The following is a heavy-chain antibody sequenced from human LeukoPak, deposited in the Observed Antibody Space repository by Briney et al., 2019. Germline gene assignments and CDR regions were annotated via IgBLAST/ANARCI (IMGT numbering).Heavy chain of an antibody. V-gene: IGHV3-74*01. CDR1: GVTFTSYL. D-gene: IGHD3-10*01. Sequence: GGSLRLSCAASGVTFTSYLLHWVRQVPGKGLMWVSRINTDGNSTRYADSVKGRFTISRDNAKHTLYLQMNSLRAEDTAVYYCARVPREEFKVFVPWAKGNLVTVSS. CDR3: ARVPREEFKVFVP. CDR2: INTDGNST. J-gene: IGHJ5*02.